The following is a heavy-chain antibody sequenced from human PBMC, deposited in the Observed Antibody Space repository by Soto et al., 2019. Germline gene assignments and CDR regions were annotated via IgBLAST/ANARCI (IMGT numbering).Heavy chain of an antibody. Sequence: GASVKVSCKASGYTFTSYSISWVRQAPGQGLEWMGWISAYNGNTNYAQKLQGRVTMTTDTSTSTAYMELRSLRSDDTAVYYCAREKSNYDFWSGPPGRYYYGMDVWGQGTTVTVSS. CDR2: ISAYNGNT. CDR3: AREKSNYDFWSGPPGRYYYGMDV. J-gene: IGHJ6*02. V-gene: IGHV1-18*01. CDR1: GYTFTSYS. D-gene: IGHD3-3*01.